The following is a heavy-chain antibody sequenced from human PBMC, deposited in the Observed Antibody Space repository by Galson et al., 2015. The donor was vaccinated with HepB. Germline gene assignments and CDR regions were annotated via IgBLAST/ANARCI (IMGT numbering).Heavy chain of an antibody. CDR3: ARDPPSGWTYFDY. CDR1: GFTFSSYA. J-gene: IGHJ4*02. Sequence: SLRLSCAASGFTFSSYAMHWVRQAPGKGLEWVAVISYDGSNKYCADSVKGRFTISRDNSKNTLYLQMNSLRAEDTAVYYCARDPPSGWTYFDYWGQGTLVTVSS. D-gene: IGHD6-19*01. CDR2: ISYDGSNK. V-gene: IGHV3-30*04.